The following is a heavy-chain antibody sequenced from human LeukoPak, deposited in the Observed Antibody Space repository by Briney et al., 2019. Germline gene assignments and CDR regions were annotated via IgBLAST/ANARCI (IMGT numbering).Heavy chain of an antibody. J-gene: IGHJ4*02. CDR2: IIPIFGTA. CDR3: AREMVRGVIPLPFDY. CDR1: GGTFSSYA. V-gene: IGHV1-69*05. D-gene: IGHD3-10*01. Sequence: ASVKVSCKASGGTFSSYAISWARQAPGQGLEWMGRIIPIFGTANYAQKFQGRVTITTDESTSTAYMELSSLRSEDTAVYYCAREMVRGVIPLPFDYWGQGTLVTVSS.